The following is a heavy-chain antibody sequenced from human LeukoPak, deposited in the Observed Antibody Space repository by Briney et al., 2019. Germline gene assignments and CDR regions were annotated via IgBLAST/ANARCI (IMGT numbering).Heavy chain of an antibody. CDR1: GGSISSSDYY. V-gene: IGHV4-39*01. J-gene: IGHJ6*02. CDR2: IDYSGST. D-gene: IGHD5-12*01. Sequence: SETLSLTCSVSGGSISSSDYYWGRIRQPPGKGLEWIGSIDYSGSTFYNSSLKSRVTISADTSKNQFSLKVSSLTAADTAVYYCARLGTTSYDYYGMDVWGQRTTVTVSS. CDR3: ARLGTTSYDYYGMDV.